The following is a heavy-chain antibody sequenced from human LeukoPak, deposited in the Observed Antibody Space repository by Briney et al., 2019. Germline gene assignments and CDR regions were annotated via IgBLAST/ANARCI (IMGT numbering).Heavy chain of an antibody. J-gene: IGHJ4*02. CDR1: GGSIITTNW. CDR2: DHLNGAT. CDR3: TRESGAFSPFGF. D-gene: IGHD1-26*01. Sequence: SGTLSLTCAVSGGSIITTNWWSWVRQPPGKGLEWIGEDHLNGATNYNPSLESRVSMSIDKSKNHLSLELSSVTAADTAMYYCTRESGAFSPFGFWGQGTLVTVSS. V-gene: IGHV4-4*02.